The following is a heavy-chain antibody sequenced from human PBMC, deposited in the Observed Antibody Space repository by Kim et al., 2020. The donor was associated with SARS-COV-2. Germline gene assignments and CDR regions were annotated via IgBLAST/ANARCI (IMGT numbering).Heavy chain of an antibody. D-gene: IGHD2-15*01. V-gene: IGHV1-18*01. J-gene: IGHJ4*02. CDR2: ISAYNGNT. CDR1: GYTFTIYG. CDR3: ARDYCSGGSCYGYFDY. Sequence: ASVKVSCKASGYTFTIYGISWVRQAPGQGLEWMGWISAYNGNTNYAQKLQDRVTMTTDTSTSTAYMELRSLRSDDTAVYYCARDYCSGGSCYGYFDYWGQGTLVTVSS.